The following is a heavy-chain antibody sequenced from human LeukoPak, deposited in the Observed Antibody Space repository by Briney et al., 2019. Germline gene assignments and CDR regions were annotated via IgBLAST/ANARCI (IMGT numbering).Heavy chain of an antibody. CDR2: IYTSGST. D-gene: IGHD3/OR15-3a*01. CDR3: ARVGPATLKPYYSDY. V-gene: IGHV4-4*07. Sequence: PSETLSLTCTVSGGSISSYYWSWIRQPAGKGLEWIGRIYTSGSTNYNPSLKSRVTMSVDTSKNQFSLKLSSVTAADTAVYYCARVGPATLKPYYSDYWGQGTLVTVSS. J-gene: IGHJ4*02. CDR1: GGSISSYY.